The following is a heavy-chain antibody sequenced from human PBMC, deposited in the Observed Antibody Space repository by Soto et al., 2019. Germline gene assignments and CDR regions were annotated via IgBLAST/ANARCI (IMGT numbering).Heavy chain of an antibody. V-gene: IGHV3-23*01. J-gene: IGHJ5*02. Sequence: EMQLLESGGGLVQPGGSLRLSCTASTVTFSNYAMSWVHQAPGKGLEWVSAISGSGDRTFYAASEKARFTISRDNAKNTLYLQMNSLRVEDTAVYLCAKVFSGSRYYNWFDPGGQGTLVSVSS. CDR2: ISGSGDRT. CDR3: AKVFSGSRYYNWFDP. D-gene: IGHD2-15*01. CDR1: TVTFSNYA.